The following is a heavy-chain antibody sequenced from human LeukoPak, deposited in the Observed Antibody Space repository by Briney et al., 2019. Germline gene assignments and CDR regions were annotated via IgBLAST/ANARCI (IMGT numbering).Heavy chain of an antibody. D-gene: IGHD6-19*01. Sequence: PGGSLRLSCAASGFTFSSYAMSWVRQAPGKGLEWVSAISGSGGSTYYADSVKGRFTISRDNSKNTLYLQMNSLRAEDTAVYYCAKEEVLENSGWYPGRAFDYWGQGTLVTVSS. CDR3: AKEEVLENSGWYPGRAFDY. CDR1: GFTFSSYA. V-gene: IGHV3-23*01. CDR2: ISGSGGST. J-gene: IGHJ4*02.